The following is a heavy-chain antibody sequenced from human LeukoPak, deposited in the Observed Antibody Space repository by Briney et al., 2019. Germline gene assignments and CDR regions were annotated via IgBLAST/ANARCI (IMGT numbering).Heavy chain of an antibody. CDR2: ISYDGSNK. V-gene: IGHV3-30*18. J-gene: IGHJ6*04. CDR1: GFTFSTYF. CDR3: AKDLSPVTSSDAHYYYYYGMDV. D-gene: IGHD4-17*01. Sequence: GRSLRLSCAASGFTFSTYFMHWVRQAPGKGLEWVAVISYDGSNKYYADSVKGRFTISRDNSKNTLYLQMNSLRAEDTAVYYCAKDLSPVTSSDAHYYYYYGMDVWGKGTTVTVSS.